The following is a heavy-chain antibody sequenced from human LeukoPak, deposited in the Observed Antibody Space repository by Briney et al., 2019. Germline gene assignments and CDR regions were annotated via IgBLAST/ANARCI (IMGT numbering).Heavy chain of an antibody. V-gene: IGHV4-59*01. CDR1: GGSISSYY. CDR2: IYYSGST. CDR3: AGVRYYYDSSGSSGTFDI. D-gene: IGHD3-22*01. Sequence: SETLSLTCTVSGGSISSYYWSWIRQPPGKGLEWIGYIYYSGSTNYNPSLKSRVTISVDTSKNQFSLKLSSVTAADTAVYYCAGVRYYYDSSGSSGTFDIWGQGTMVTVSS. J-gene: IGHJ3*02.